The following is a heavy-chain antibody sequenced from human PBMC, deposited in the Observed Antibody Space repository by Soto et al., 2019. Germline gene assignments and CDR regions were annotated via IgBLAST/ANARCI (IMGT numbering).Heavy chain of an antibody. D-gene: IGHD6-13*01. V-gene: IGHV1-18*01. CDR1: GYTFTNYG. J-gene: IGHJ1*01. Sequence: QVQLVQSGAEVKKPGASVKVSCKASGYTFTNYGINWERQAPGQGPEWMGWISGYNGETKYAQSLHGRATMTTDTSTSTAYMELRSLRSDDTAVYYCARGGSSWSAEYYQHWGQGTLVIVSS. CDR3: ARGGSSWSAEYYQH. CDR2: ISGYNGET.